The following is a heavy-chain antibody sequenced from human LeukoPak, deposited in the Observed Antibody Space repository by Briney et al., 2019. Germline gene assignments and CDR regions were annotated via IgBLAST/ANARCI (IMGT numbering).Heavy chain of an antibody. Sequence: PGGTLRLSCAASGFTFSTYGMSWVRQAPGKGLQWVSTIPSGGGTYYADSVKGRFTISRGNAKNSLYLQMNSPRVEDTAVYYCARAPTFSGWFDYWGQGTLVTVSS. CDR2: IPSGGGT. V-gene: IGHV3-23*01. D-gene: IGHD6-19*01. CDR1: GFTFSTYG. J-gene: IGHJ4*02. CDR3: ARAPTFSGWFDY.